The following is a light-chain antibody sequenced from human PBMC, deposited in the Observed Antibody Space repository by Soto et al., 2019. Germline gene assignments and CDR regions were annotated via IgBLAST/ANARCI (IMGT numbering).Light chain of an antibody. Sequence: QSVLTQPPSVSAAPGQKVTISCSGSSSNIGNNYVSWYQQFPGTAPKLLIYEVTNRPSGVSNRFSGSKSGNTASLTISGLQAEDEANYYGNSYTTLSNRLFGTGTKLTVL. CDR3: NSYTTLSNRL. J-gene: IGLJ1*01. V-gene: IGLV1-51*01. CDR2: EVT. CDR1: SSNIGNNY.